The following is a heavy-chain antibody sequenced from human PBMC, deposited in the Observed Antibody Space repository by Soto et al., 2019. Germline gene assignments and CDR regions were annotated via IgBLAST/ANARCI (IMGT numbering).Heavy chain of an antibody. D-gene: IGHD1-26*01. CDR2: ISAYNGNT. J-gene: IGHJ4*02. CDR3: ARGLYRRGTYYAFDN. V-gene: IGHV1-18*01. CDR1: GYTPTNYD. Sequence: QVPLVQSGPEVKKPGASVKVSCKTSGYTPTNYDIGWVRQAPGQGLEYMGWISAYNGNTNYARKLQDRVTLTTDTSTRKADMELRSLQSDDTAIYYCARGLYRRGTYYAFDNWGQGTLVTVSS.